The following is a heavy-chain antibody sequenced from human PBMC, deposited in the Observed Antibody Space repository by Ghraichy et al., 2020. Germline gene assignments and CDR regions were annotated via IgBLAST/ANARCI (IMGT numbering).Heavy chain of an antibody. CDR3: ARDLGPDHGADSGLY. D-gene: IGHD4-23*01. V-gene: IGHV1-2*02. CDR1: GYTFSGYY. CDR2: INPNSGST. Sequence: ASVKVSCKGSGYTFSGYYLHWVRQAPGQALEYMGWINPNSGSTNYAQNFRGRVTVTRDTSISTTYMELTRLTSDDTAVYYCARDLGPDHGADSGLYWGQGTLVTVSS. J-gene: IGHJ4*02.